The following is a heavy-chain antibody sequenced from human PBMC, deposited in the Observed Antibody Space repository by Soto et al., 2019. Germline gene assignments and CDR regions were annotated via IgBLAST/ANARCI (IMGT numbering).Heavy chain of an antibody. Sequence: GGSLRLSCAASGFTVSSNYMSWVRQAPGKGLEWVSVIYSGGSTYYADSVKGRFTISRDNSKNTLYLQMNSLRAEDTAVYYCASVAAAGTLYYFDYWGQGTLVTVSS. CDR3: ASVAAAGTLYYFDY. V-gene: IGHV3-53*01. CDR1: GFTVSSNY. D-gene: IGHD6-13*01. CDR2: IYSGGST. J-gene: IGHJ4*02.